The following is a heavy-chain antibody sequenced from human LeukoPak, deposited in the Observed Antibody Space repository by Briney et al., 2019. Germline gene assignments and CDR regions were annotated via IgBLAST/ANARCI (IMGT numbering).Heavy chain of an antibody. D-gene: IGHD4-17*01. J-gene: IGHJ3*02. CDR1: GVTFDDYA. V-gene: IGHV3-9*03. CDR2: VNWNSGTN. CDR3: AKDIGDYGDYGCAFDI. Sequence: GRSLRLSCAASGVTFDDYAMRWLRQAPGKGVEWVSGVNWNSGTNLYADSVKGLFTISRDNAKNSLYLQMISLRAEDMALYFCAKDIGDYGDYGCAFDIWGQGTMVTVSS.